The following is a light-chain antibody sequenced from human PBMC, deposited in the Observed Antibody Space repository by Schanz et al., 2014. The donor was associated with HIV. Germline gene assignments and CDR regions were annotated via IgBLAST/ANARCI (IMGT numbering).Light chain of an antibody. J-gene: IGKJ1*01. CDR2: EAS. CDR3: LQDYNYPWT. V-gene: IGKV1-6*01. CDR1: QDIAND. Sequence: AIQMTQSPSSLSASVGDRVTITCRASQDIANDLGWFQQRPGKAPKPLIYEASNLQTGVPSRFSGSGSGTDFTLTISSLQPEDFATYFCLQDYNYPWTFGQGTKVEI.